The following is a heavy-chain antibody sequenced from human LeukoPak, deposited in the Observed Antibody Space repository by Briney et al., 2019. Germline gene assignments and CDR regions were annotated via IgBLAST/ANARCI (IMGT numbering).Heavy chain of an antibody. CDR3: ARRTWSGYYDDAFDI. Sequence: KPSETLSLTCAVSGYSISSGYYWGWIRQPPGKGLEWIGSIYHSGSTYYNPSLKTRVTISVDTTKNQFSLNLSSVPAADTAVYYCARRTWSGYYDDAFDIWGQGTMVTVSS. CDR2: IYHSGST. V-gene: IGHV4-38-2*01. J-gene: IGHJ3*02. D-gene: IGHD3-3*01. CDR1: GYSISSGYY.